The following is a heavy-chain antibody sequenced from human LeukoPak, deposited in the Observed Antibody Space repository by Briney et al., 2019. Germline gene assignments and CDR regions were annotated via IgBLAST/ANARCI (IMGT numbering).Heavy chain of an antibody. Sequence: GESLKISCKGSGYSFTNYWIGWVRQMPGKGLEWMGIIYPGDSDTKYSPSFQGQVTISADKSISTAYLQWSSLKASDSAMYYCARVVVTHYFDYWGQGTLVTVSS. V-gene: IGHV5-51*01. CDR1: GYSFTNYW. J-gene: IGHJ4*02. CDR3: ARVVVTHYFDY. CDR2: IYPGDSDT. D-gene: IGHD3-22*01.